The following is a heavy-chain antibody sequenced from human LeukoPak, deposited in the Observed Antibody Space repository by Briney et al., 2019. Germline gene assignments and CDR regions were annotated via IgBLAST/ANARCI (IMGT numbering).Heavy chain of an antibody. Sequence: PGGSLRLSCAASGFTFSSYAMSWVRQAPGKGLEWVSAISGSGGSTYYADSVKGRSTISRDNARNSVYLQMNSLRAEDTAVYYCARDGEWLAFDYWGQGTLVTVSS. CDR2: ISGSGGST. J-gene: IGHJ4*02. D-gene: IGHD6-19*01. V-gene: IGHV3-23*01. CDR1: GFTFSSYA. CDR3: ARDGEWLAFDY.